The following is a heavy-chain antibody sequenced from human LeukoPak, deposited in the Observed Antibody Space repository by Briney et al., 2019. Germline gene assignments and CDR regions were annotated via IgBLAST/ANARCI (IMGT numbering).Heavy chain of an antibody. CDR3: ARARYSSSSYYYGMDV. Sequence: PSQTLSLTCTVSGGSISSGGYYWSWIRQHPGKGLEWIGYIYYSRSTYYNPSLKSRVTISVDTSKNQFSLKLSSVTAADTAVYYCARARYSSSSYYYGMDVWGQGTTVTVSS. J-gene: IGHJ6*02. CDR2: IYYSRST. V-gene: IGHV4-31*03. D-gene: IGHD6-13*01. CDR1: GGSISSGGYY.